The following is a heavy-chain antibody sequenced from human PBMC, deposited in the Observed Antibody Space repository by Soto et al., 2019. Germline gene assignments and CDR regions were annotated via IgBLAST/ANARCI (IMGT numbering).Heavy chain of an antibody. D-gene: IGHD3-10*01. CDR1: GFTVSSNY. V-gene: IGHV3-66*01. Sequence: EVQLVESGGGLVQPGGSLRLSCAASGFTVSSNYMSWVRQAPGKGLEWVSIIYSGGSTYYADSVKGRFTISRDNSKNTLYLQMNSLRAEDTAVYDCARDQAGSGLGIDYWGQGTLVTVSS. CDR3: ARDQAGSGLGIDY. CDR2: IYSGGST. J-gene: IGHJ4*02.